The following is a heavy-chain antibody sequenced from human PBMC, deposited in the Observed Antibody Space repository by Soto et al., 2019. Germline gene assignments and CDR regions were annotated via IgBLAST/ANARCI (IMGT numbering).Heavy chain of an antibody. V-gene: IGHV3-30-3*01. CDR2: ISYDGSNK. CDR3: ARETGYSYGYDY. CDR1: GFTFSSYA. J-gene: IGHJ4*02. D-gene: IGHD5-18*01. Sequence: GGSLRLSCAASGFTFSSYAMHWVRQAPGKGLEWVAVISYDGSNKYYADSVKGRFTISRDNSKNTLYLQMNSLRAEDTAVYYCARETGYSYGYDYWGQGT.